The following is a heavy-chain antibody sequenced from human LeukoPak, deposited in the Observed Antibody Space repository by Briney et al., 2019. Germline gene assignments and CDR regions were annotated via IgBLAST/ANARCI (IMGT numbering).Heavy chain of an antibody. V-gene: IGHV3-30*02. CDR1: GFTFSIYG. D-gene: IGHD6-19*01. J-gene: IGHJ4*02. CDR3: AKESVEGIAVAAHY. Sequence: PGGSLRLSCAASGFTFSIYGMHWVRQAPGKGLECVAFIRFDGSNKYYADSVKGRFTISRDNSKNTLYLQMNSLRAEDTAVYYCAKESVEGIAVAAHYWGQGTLVTVSS. CDR2: IRFDGSNK.